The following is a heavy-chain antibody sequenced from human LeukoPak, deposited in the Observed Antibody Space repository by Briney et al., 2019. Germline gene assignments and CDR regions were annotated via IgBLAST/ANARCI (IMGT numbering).Heavy chain of an antibody. CDR3: ARAGGYASSWAY. D-gene: IGHD5-12*01. J-gene: IGHJ4*02. CDR1: GFTFSSYW. CDR2: IKQDGSEK. Sequence: GGSLRLSCAASGFTFSSYWMSWVRQAPGKGLEWVANIKQDGSEKNYVDSVKSRFTISRDNAKNSLDLQMNSLRAEDTAVYYCARAGGYASSWAYWGQGTLVTVSP. V-gene: IGHV3-7*01.